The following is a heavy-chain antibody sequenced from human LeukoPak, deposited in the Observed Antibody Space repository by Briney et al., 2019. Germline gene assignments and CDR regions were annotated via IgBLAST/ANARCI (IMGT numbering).Heavy chain of an antibody. CDR3: ARGSVRGYIPGGDY. CDR1: GYTFTSYD. V-gene: IGHV1-8*01. Sequence: ASVKVSCKASGYTFTSYDINWVRQATGQGLEWMGWMNPNSGNTGYAQKFQGRVTMTKNTSISTAYMELSSLRSEDTVVYYCARGSVRGYIPGGDYWGQGTLVTVSS. J-gene: IGHJ4*02. CDR2: MNPNSGNT. D-gene: IGHD3-22*01.